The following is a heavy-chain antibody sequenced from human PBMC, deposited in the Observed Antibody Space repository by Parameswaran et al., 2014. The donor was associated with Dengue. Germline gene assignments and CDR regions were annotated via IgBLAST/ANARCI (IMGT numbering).Heavy chain of an antibody. V-gene: IGHV1-69*15. CDR2: IIPIFGIP. Sequence: WVRQAPGQGLEWMGRIIPIFGIPNYAQKFQDRVTITADESTSTAYMELSSLRSEDTAVYYCAKDLFRADSATVPLDDWGQGTLVTVSS. CDR3: AKDLFRADSATVPLDD. D-gene: IGHD2-21*01. J-gene: IGHJ4*02.